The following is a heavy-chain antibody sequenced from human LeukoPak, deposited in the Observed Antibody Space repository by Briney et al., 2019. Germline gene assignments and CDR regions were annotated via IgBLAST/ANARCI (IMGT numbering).Heavy chain of an antibody. CDR1: GGSISSSSYY. J-gene: IGHJ5*02. CDR3: ASYLGYSSSWYNWFDP. Sequence: SETLSLTCTVSGGSISSSSYYWGWIRQPPGKGLEWIGGVYYSGSTYYNPALKRRVTISVDTSKNQFSLKLSSVTAADTAVYYCASYLGYSSSWYNWFDPWGQGTLVTVSS. D-gene: IGHD6-13*01. V-gene: IGHV4-39*07. CDR2: VYYSGST.